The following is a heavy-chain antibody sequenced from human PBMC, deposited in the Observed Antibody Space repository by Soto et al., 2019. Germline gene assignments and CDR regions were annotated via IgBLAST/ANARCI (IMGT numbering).Heavy chain of an antibody. D-gene: IGHD3-10*01. CDR1: GFTFSSYA. J-gene: IGHJ4*02. Sequence: GGSLRLSCAASGFTFSSYAMSWVRQAPGKGLEWVSAISGSGGSTYYADSVKGRFTISRDNSKNTLYLQMNSLRAEDTAVYYCAKTQMELLWFGEPQDFDYWGQGTLVTVSS. V-gene: IGHV3-23*01. CDR3: AKTQMELLWFGEPQDFDY. CDR2: ISGSGGST.